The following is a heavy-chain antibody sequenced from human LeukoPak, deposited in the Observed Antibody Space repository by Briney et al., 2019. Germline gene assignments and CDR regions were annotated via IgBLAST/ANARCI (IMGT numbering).Heavy chain of an antibody. D-gene: IGHD3-10*01. Sequence: SETLSLTCAVYGGSFSGYYWSWIRQPPGKGPEWIGEINHSGSTNYNPSLKSRVTISVDTSKNQFSLKLSSVTAADTAVYYCARGAGGSGSYPRFDYWGQGTLVTVSS. V-gene: IGHV4-34*01. CDR3: ARGAGGSGSYPRFDY. J-gene: IGHJ4*02. CDR2: INHSGST. CDR1: GGSFSGYY.